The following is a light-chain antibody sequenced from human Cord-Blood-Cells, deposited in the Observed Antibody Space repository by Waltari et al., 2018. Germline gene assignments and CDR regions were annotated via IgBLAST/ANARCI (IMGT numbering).Light chain of an antibody. Sequence: SYELTQPPSVSVSPGQTARITCSGDALPKQYAYWYQQKPGQAPVLVIYKDSERPSGIPERCSGSSSGTTVTFTISGVQAEDEADYYCQSADSSGTWVFGGGTKLTVL. CDR1: ALPKQY. V-gene: IGLV3-25*03. CDR2: KDS. CDR3: QSADSSGTWV. J-gene: IGLJ3*02.